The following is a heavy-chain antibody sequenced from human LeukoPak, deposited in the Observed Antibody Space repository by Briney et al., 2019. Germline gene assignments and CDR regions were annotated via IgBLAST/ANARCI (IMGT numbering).Heavy chain of an antibody. J-gene: IGHJ5*02. CDR2: ISSSGSTI. D-gene: IGHD3-10*01. Sequence: GGSLRLSCAASGFTFSSYEMNWVRQAPGKGLEWVSYISSSGSTIYYADSVKGRFTISRDNAKNSLYLQMNRLRAEDTAVYYCARAPSRLHYGSGSFFSWGQGTLVTVSS. V-gene: IGHV3-48*03. CDR1: GFTFSSYE. CDR3: ARAPSRLHYGSGSFFS.